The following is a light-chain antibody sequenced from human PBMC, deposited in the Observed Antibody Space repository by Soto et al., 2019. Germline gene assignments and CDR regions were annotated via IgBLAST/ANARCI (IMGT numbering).Light chain of an antibody. Sequence: DIQMTQSPSTLSASVGDRVTITCRASQSISSWLAWYQQKPGKAPNLLIYKASFLESGVPSRFSGSGSGTEFTLTIDSLQPDDFATYYCQQYNSFSGTFGQGTKVDIK. J-gene: IGKJ1*01. V-gene: IGKV1-5*03. CDR1: QSISSW. CDR3: QQYNSFSGT. CDR2: KAS.